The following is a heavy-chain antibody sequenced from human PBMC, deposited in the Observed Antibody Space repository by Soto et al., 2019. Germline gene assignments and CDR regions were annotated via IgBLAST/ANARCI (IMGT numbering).Heavy chain of an antibody. V-gene: IGHV1-69*04. CDR2: IIATRGIA. Sequence: EASVKVSCKASGYTFTSYGISWVRQAPGQGLEWMGRIIATRGIANYAQKFQGRVTITRDKSTSTAYMELSSLRSEDTAVYYCAARYFDWLLSNDAFDIWGQGTMVTVS. CDR1: GYTFTSYG. D-gene: IGHD3-9*01. CDR3: AARYFDWLLSNDAFDI. J-gene: IGHJ3*02.